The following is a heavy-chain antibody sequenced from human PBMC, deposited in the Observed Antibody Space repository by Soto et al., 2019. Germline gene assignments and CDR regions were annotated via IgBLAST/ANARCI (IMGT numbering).Heavy chain of an antibody. CDR2: IYYSGST. V-gene: IGHV4-59*11. CDR3: ARVEYYYGPDWFDP. CDR1: RKAISSRY. J-gene: IGHJ5*02. D-gene: IGHD3-10*01. Sequence: HSWSPSLSXAVCRKAISSRYSPYIRQHPGKGLEWIGYIYYSGSTNYNPSLKSRVTISVDTSKNQFSLKLSSVTAADTAVYYCARVEYYYGPDWFDPWGQGTLVTVSS.